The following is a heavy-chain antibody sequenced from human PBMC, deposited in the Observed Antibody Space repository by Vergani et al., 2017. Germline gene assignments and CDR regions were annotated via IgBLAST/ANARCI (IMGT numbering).Heavy chain of an antibody. CDR2: ISYDGSNK. CDR1: GFTFSSYA. CDR3: ARDGGIAAAGQDYYYYYMDV. Sequence: QVQLVESGGGVVQPGRSLRLSCAASGFTFSSYAMHWVHQAPGKGLEWVAVISYDGSNKYYADSVKGRFTISRDNSKNTLYLQMNSLRAEDTAVYYCARDGGIAAAGQDYYYYYMDVWGKGTTVTVSS. J-gene: IGHJ6*03. V-gene: IGHV3-30*04. D-gene: IGHD6-13*01.